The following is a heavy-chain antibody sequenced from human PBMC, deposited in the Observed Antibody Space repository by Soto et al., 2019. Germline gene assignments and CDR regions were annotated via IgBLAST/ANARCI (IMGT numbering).Heavy chain of an antibody. CDR2: IYPSDSDT. D-gene: IGHD3-3*01. Sequence: GESLKIYCKGSGYNFAGYWIARVRQMPGKGLELMGIIYPSDSDTRYRQSFQGQVTISADKSISSAYLQWSSLRASDTAMYYCARGGVSTRTFDYWGKGTLVTVSS. CDR1: GYNFAGYW. V-gene: IGHV5-51*01. CDR3: ARGGVSTRTFDY. J-gene: IGHJ4*02.